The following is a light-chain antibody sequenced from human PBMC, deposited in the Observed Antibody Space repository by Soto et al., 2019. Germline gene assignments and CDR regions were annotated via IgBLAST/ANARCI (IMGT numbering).Light chain of an antibody. V-gene: IGKV3-20*01. CDR3: QQYGSSPPT. CDR1: QSISRY. J-gene: IGKJ1*01. CDR2: GAS. Sequence: IVLTQSPGTLSLSPGERTTLSCRASQSISRYLAWYQQKPGQGPRLLIYGASSRATGTPDRFSGSGSGTDFTLTINRLEPEDFALYYCQQYGSSPPTVGQGNKVDIK.